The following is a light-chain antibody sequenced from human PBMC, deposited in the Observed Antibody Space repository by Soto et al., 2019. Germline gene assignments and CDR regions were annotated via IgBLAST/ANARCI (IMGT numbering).Light chain of an antibody. V-gene: IGKV3-15*01. CDR3: QQYNNWPRT. J-gene: IGKJ1*01. CDR1: QSLYSN. Sequence: EIVMTQSPGTLSVSPGERATLSCRASQSLYSNLAWYQQKPGQAPRLLIYDASTRATGIPVRFSGSGSGTEFTLTISSLQSEDSAVYYCQQYNNWPRTFGQGTKVEIK. CDR2: DAS.